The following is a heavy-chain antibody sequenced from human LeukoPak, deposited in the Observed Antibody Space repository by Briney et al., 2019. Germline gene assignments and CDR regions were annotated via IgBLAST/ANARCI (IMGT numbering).Heavy chain of an antibody. CDR3: AKVVNRRRYLGFDP. V-gene: IGHV3-23*01. CDR1: GFNVSTGY. CDR2: ISGSGDNT. D-gene: IGHD3-9*01. J-gene: IGHJ5*02. Sequence: GGSLRLSCAGSGFNVSTGYMNWVRQAPGKGLEWVSVISGSGDNTHYADSVKGRFTISRDNSKNTLYLQMNSLRAEDTAVYYCAKVVNRRRYLGFDPWGQGTLVTVSS.